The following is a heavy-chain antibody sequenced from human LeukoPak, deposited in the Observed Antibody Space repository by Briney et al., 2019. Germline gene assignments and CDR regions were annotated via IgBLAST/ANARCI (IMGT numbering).Heavy chain of an antibody. V-gene: IGHV1-2*02. Sequence: ASVKVSGKASGYPFTGYYMHWVRQAPGQGLEWMGWINPNSGGTNYAQKFQGRVTMTRDTSISTAYMELSRLRSDDTAVYYCAREGISGTAPNYYYYGMDVWGQGTTVTVSS. D-gene: IGHD1-20*01. CDR2: INPNSGGT. CDR1: GYPFTGYY. CDR3: AREGISGTAPNYYYYGMDV. J-gene: IGHJ6*02.